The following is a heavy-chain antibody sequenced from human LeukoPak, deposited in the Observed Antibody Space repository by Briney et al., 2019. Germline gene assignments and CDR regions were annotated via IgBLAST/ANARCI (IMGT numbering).Heavy chain of an antibody. CDR3: ARMTPQYTHGSTEYHYNYFDY. Sequence: PGGSLRLSCAASGFTFSSYGMHWVRQAPGKGLEWVAFIRYDGSNKYYADSVKGRFTIPRDNAKSSLYLQMNSLRTEDTAVYYCARMTPQYTHGSTEYHYNYFDYWGQGTLVTVSS. J-gene: IGHJ4*02. D-gene: IGHD1-7*01. CDR2: IRYDGSNK. V-gene: IGHV3-30*02. CDR1: GFTFSSYG.